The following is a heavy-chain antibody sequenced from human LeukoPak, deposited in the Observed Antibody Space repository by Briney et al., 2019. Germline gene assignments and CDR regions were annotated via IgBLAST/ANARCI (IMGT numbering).Heavy chain of an antibody. CDR2: ISRSGGDT. J-gene: IGHJ6*02. V-gene: IGHV3-23*01. Sequence: GGSLRLSCAASGFTFSSDAMTWVRQAPGKGLEWVSAISRSGGDTEYADSVKGRFTISRDNSKNTLYLQMNSLRAEDTAVYYCARGAPYYYYGMDVWGQGTTVTVSS. CDR1: GFTFSSDA. CDR3: ARGAPYYYYGMDV.